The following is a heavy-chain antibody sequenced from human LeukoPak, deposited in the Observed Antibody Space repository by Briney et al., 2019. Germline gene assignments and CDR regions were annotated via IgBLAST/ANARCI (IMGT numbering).Heavy chain of an antibody. CDR1: GGSFSGYY. Sequence: PSETLSLTCAVYGGSFSGYYWSWLRQPPGKGLEWIGEINHSGSTNYNPSLKSRVTISVDTSKNQFSLKLSSVTAADTAVYYCARGQYGSGSYMWGQGTLATVSS. CDR3: ARGQYGSGSYM. CDR2: INHSGST. J-gene: IGHJ4*02. D-gene: IGHD3-10*01. V-gene: IGHV4-34*01.